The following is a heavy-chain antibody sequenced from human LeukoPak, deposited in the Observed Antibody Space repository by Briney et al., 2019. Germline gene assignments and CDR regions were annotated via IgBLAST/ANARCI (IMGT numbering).Heavy chain of an antibody. J-gene: IGHJ4*02. V-gene: IGHV3-7*01. D-gene: IGHD3-9*01. Sequence: PGGSLRLSCAASGFTFSSYWMSWVRQAPGKGLEWVATIRQDGSQKYYVDSVRGRFTISRDNAKNSLYLQMNSLRAEDTAVYYCAREVRYFALGDYWGQGTLVTVSS. CDR1: GFTFSSYW. CDR3: AREVRYFALGDY. CDR2: IRQDGSQK.